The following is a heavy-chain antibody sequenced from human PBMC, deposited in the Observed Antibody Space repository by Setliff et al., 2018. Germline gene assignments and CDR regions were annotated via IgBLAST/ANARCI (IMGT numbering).Heavy chain of an antibody. CDR3: AREAPGYAFDI. CDR2: IYYSGST. D-gene: IGHD1-1*01. V-gene: IGHV4-30-4*08. CDR1: GGSISSGDYY. Sequence: SETLSLTCTVSGGSISSGDYYWSWNRQPPGKGLEWIGYIYYSGSTYYNPSLKSRVTISVDTSKNQFSLKLSSVTAADTAVYYCAREAPGYAFDIRGQGTMVTVSS. J-gene: IGHJ3*02.